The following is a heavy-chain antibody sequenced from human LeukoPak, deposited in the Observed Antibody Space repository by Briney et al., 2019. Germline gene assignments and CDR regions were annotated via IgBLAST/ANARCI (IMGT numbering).Heavy chain of an antibody. J-gene: IGHJ4*02. CDR1: GVSFSGYY. Sequence: TSETLSLTCAVYGVSFSGYYWSWIRQPPGKGLEWIGEINHSGSTNYNPSLKSRVTISVDTSKNQFSLKLSSVTAADTAVYYCARTRGVVVTAGYFDYWGQGTLVTVSS. CDR3: ARTRGVVVTAGYFDY. CDR2: INHSGST. D-gene: IGHD2-21*02. V-gene: IGHV4-34*01.